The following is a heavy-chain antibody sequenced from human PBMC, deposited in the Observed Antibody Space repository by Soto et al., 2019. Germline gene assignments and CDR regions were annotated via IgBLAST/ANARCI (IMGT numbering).Heavy chain of an antibody. D-gene: IGHD3-3*01. Sequence: SETLALTCTVSGGSISSYYLSWIRQPAGKGLEWIGYIYYSGSTNYNPSLKSPGTISVDTSKNQFSLKLSSVTAADTAVYYCARGTGYDFWSGYYNWFDPWGQGTLVTVSS. V-gene: IGHV4-59*12. CDR2: IYYSGST. J-gene: IGHJ5*02. CDR3: ARGTGYDFWSGYYNWFDP. CDR1: GGSISSYY.